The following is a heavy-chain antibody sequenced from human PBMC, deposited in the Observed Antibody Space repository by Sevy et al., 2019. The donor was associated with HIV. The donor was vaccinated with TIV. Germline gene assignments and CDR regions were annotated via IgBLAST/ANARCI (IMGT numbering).Heavy chain of an antibody. CDR1: GYTFTSYG. Sequence: ASVKVSCKASGYTFTSYGISWVRQAPGQGLEWMGWISAYNGNTNYAQKLQGGVTMTTDTSTSTAYMELRSLRSDDTAVYYCARGQRLELRVGFDPWGQGTLVTVSS. V-gene: IGHV1-18*01. D-gene: IGHD1-7*01. CDR2: ISAYNGNT. CDR3: ARGQRLELRVGFDP. J-gene: IGHJ5*02.